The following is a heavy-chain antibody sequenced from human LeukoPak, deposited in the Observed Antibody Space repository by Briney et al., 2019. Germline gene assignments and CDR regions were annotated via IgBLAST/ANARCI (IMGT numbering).Heavy chain of an antibody. Sequence: PGGSLRLSCAASGFMFSDYWMSWVRQAPGKGLEWVASIKQDEGERYYVDSVKGRFTISRDNAKNTLYLQMNSLIAEDTAVYYCARLGAVAYAFDIWGQGTMVTVSS. CDR3: ARLGAVAYAFDI. D-gene: IGHD6-19*01. V-gene: IGHV3-7*01. J-gene: IGHJ3*02. CDR2: IKQDEGER. CDR1: GFMFSDYW.